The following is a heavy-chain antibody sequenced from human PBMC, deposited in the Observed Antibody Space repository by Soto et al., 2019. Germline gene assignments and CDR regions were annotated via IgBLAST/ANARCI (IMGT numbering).Heavy chain of an antibody. J-gene: IGHJ4*02. D-gene: IGHD2-21*01. Sequence: EVQLVESGGGFVKPGGSLRLSCAASGFTFSNAWMNWVRQAPGKGLEWVGRIKSKTDGGTTDYAAPVKGRFTISRDASKNTLYLQLNSLKTEDTAVYYCTTGFGLGGGVDYWGQGTLVTVSS. V-gene: IGHV3-15*07. CDR3: TTGFGLGGGVDY. CDR1: GFTFSNAW. CDR2: IKSKTDGGTT.